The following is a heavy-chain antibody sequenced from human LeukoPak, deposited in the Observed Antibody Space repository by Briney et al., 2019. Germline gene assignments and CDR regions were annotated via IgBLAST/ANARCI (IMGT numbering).Heavy chain of an antibody. Sequence: SVKVSCKASGGTFSSYAISWVRQSPGQGLEWMGGIIPIFGTANYAQKFQGRVTITTDESTSTAYMELSSLRSEDTAVYYCARGDIVVVPAASYYYYYYMDVWGKGTTVTVSS. CDR3: ARGDIVVVPAASYYYYYYMDV. J-gene: IGHJ6*03. CDR2: IIPIFGTA. D-gene: IGHD2-2*01. V-gene: IGHV1-69*05. CDR1: GGTFSSYA.